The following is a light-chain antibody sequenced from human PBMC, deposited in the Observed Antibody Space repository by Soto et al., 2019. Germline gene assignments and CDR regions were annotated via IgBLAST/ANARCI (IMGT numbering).Light chain of an antibody. CDR2: GAS. V-gene: IGKV3-11*01. J-gene: IGKJ4*01. CDR3: QQHINWPLT. Sequence: SVLTQSPGSLSFSPWERATLSCRASQSVSNYLAWYQQKPGQAPRLLIYGASTRATGVPARLSGSGSGADFTLTISSLEPEDFALYYCQQHINWPLTFGGGTKVDIK. CDR1: QSVSNY.